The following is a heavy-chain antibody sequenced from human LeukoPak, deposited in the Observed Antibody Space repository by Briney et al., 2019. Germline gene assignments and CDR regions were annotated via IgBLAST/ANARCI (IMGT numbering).Heavy chain of an antibody. CDR1: AFTFSSHA. Sequence: GGSLRLSCAASAFTFSSHAMSWVRQTPGKRLEWVSGISADGANTLYADSVKGRFTISRDNSKNTLYLHMRSLRAEDAAMYSCVYYDSSGYYYGRLRYWGQGTPVTVSS. J-gene: IGHJ4*02. D-gene: IGHD3-22*01. CDR3: VYYDSSGYYYGRLRY. CDR2: ISADGANT. V-gene: IGHV3-23*01.